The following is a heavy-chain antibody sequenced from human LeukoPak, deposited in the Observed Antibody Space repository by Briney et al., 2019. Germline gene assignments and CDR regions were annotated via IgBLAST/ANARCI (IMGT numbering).Heavy chain of an antibody. CDR1: GFTFSSYA. CDR3: ARNRGVVAVFVGFDP. V-gene: IGHV3-30*04. J-gene: IGHJ5*02. D-gene: IGHD2-15*01. Sequence: PGRSLRLSCAASGFTFSSYAMHWVRQAPGKGLEWVAVISYDGSNKYYADSVKGRFTISRDNSKNTLYLQMNSLRAEDTAVYYCARNRGVVAVFVGFDPWGQGTLVTVSS. CDR2: ISYDGSNK.